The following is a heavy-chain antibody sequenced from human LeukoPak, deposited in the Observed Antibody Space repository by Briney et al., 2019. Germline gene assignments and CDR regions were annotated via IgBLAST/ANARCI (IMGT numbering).Heavy chain of an antibody. CDR3: ARDGRITGTRDYYYYMDV. V-gene: IGHV3-21*01. D-gene: IGHD1-20*01. Sequence: GGSLRLPCAASGFTFSSYSMNWVRQAPGKGLEWVSSISSSSSYIYYADSVKGRFTISRDNAKNSLYLQMDSLRAEDTAVYYCARDGRITGTRDYYYYMDVWGKGTTVTVSS. CDR2: ISSSSSYI. J-gene: IGHJ6*03. CDR1: GFTFSSYS.